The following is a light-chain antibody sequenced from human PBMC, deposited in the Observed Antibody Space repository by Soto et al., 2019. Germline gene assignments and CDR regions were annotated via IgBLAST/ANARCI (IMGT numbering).Light chain of an antibody. V-gene: IGLV1-40*01. CDR1: SSNIGAEYD. Sequence: QSVLTKPPSVSLAPGQRVAISCTGSSSNIGAEYDVHWYQQLPGTAPKRLIYGDNNRPSGVPDRFSGSKSGTSASLAITGLQPEDEADYYCQSYDSSLTTFVFGTGTKVTVL. J-gene: IGLJ1*01. CDR2: GDN. CDR3: QSYDSSLTTFV.